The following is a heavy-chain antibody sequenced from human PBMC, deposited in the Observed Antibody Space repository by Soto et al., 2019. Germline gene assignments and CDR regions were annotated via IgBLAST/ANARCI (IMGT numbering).Heavy chain of an antibody. J-gene: IGHJ6*03. V-gene: IGHV3-30*18. CDR2: ISYDGSNK. CDR1: GFTFSSYG. Sequence: QVQLVESGGGVVQPGRSLRLSCAASGFTFSSYGMHWVRQAPGKGLEWVAVISYDGSNKYYADSVKGRFTISRDNSKNTLYLQMNSLRAEDTAVYYCAKDGSGDMDVWGKGTTVTVSS. D-gene: IGHD3-10*01. CDR3: AKDGSGDMDV.